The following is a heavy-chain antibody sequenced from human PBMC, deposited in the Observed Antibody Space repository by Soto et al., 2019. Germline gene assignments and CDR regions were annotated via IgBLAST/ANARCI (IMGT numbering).Heavy chain of an antibody. V-gene: IGHV3-30*04. D-gene: IGHD3-22*01. J-gene: IGHJ5*02. CDR1: GLTFSSYA. CDR2: VSYDGTYK. Sequence: PGGSLRLSCETSGLTFSSYALHWVRQAPGKGLKWVAVVSYDGTYKYYADSVKGRFTISRDNSRNTLYLQMNSLTVEDTAVYYCAREGHYSNSSGDYYGNWFDPWGQGTRVTVYS. CDR3: AREGHYSNSSGDYYGNWFDP.